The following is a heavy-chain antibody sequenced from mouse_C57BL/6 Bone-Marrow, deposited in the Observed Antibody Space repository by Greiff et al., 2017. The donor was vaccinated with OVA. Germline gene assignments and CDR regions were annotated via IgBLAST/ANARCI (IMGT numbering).Heavy chain of an antibody. CDR3: TTSSGYV. J-gene: IGHJ2*01. V-gene: IGHV14-4*01. CDR2: IDPENGDT. Sequence: VQLQQSGAELVRPGASVKLSCTASGFNIKDDYMHWVKQRPEQGLEWIGWIDPENGDTEYASKFQGKATITADTSSNTAYLQLSSLTSEDTAVYYCTTSSGYVWGQGTTLTVSS. D-gene: IGHD3-2*02. CDR1: GFNIKDDY.